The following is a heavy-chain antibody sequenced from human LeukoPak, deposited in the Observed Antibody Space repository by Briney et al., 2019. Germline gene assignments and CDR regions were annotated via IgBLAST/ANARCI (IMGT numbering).Heavy chain of an antibody. J-gene: IGHJ3*02. D-gene: IGHD3-22*01. Sequence: GASVKVSCKASGYTFTSYAMNWVRQAPGQGLEWMGWINTNTGNPTYAQGFTGRFVFSLDNSVSTAYLQISSLKAEDTAVYYCARVYYYYDSSGYYYPLDAFDIWGQGTTVTVSS. CDR3: ARVYYYYDSSGYYYPLDAFDI. CDR2: INTNTGNP. V-gene: IGHV7-4-1*02. CDR1: GYTFTSYA.